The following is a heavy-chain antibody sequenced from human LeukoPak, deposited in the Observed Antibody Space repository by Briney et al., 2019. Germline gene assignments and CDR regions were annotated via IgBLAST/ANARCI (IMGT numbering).Heavy chain of an antibody. D-gene: IGHD2-15*01. J-gene: IGHJ6*03. CDR1: GYTFTSYG. V-gene: IGHV1-18*01. CDR3: ASLVESLYMDV. CDR2: ISAYNGNT. Sequence: GASVTVSCTASGYTFTSYGISWVRQAPGQGLEWMGWISAYNGNTNYAQKLQGRVTMTTDTSTSTAYMELRSLRSDDTAVYYCASLVESLYMDVWGKGTTVTVSS.